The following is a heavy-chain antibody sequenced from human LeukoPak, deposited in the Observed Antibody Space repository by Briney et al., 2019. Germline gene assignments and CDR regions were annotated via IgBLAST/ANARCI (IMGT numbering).Heavy chain of an antibody. Sequence: SETLSLTCTVSGGSISSYYWSWIRQPPGKGLEWIGYIYYSGSTNYNPSLKSRVTISVDTSKNQFSLKLSSVTAADTAVYYCARGDPSVYYDFWSGYYFDYWGQGTLVIVSS. CDR1: GGSISSYY. CDR3: ARGDPSVYYDFWSGYYFDY. V-gene: IGHV4-59*01. D-gene: IGHD3-3*01. J-gene: IGHJ4*02. CDR2: IYYSGST.